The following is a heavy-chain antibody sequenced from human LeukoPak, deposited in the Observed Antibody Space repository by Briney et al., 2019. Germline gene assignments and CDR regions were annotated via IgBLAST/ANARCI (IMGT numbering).Heavy chain of an antibody. V-gene: IGHV4-34*01. CDR3: ARETAAGTLDY. D-gene: IGHD6-13*01. CDR1: GGSFSGYY. Sequence: SETLSLTCAVYGGSFSGYYWSWIRQPPRKGLEWIGEINHSGSTSYNPSLKSRVTISVDTSKNQFSLKLSSVTAADTAVYYCARETAAGTLDYWGQGTLVTVSS. CDR2: INHSGST. J-gene: IGHJ4*02.